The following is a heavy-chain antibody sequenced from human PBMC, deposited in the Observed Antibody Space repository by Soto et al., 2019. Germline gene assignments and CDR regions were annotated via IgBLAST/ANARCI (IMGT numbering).Heavy chain of an antibody. D-gene: IGHD3-10*01. J-gene: IGHJ5*02. CDR3: ARHPRDYYSGSYSFDP. V-gene: IGHV4-59*08. CDR1: GGSISSYY. Sequence: SETLSLICTVSGGSISSYYWNWIRQPPGKGLEWIGYVSYSGTTNYNPSLKSRVTISVDTSKNQFSLNLNSVTAADTAVYYCARHPRDYYSGSYSFDPWGQGTLVTVSS. CDR2: VSYSGTT.